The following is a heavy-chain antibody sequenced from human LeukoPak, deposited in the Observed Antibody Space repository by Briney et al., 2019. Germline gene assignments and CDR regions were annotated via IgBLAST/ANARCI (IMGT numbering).Heavy chain of an antibody. CDR1: GFTFSNFG. CDR3: AKRAGSAWSTGA. J-gene: IGHJ5*02. CDR2: IRFDGSNQ. D-gene: IGHD3-10*01. V-gene: IGHV3-30*02. Sequence: GGSLRLSCAASGFTFSNFGMHWVRQAPGKGLEWVSYIRFDGSNQYYTDSVKGRFGISRDNSKNTVYLQMNSLRTEDTAVYYCAKRAGSAWSTGAWGQGTLVTVSS.